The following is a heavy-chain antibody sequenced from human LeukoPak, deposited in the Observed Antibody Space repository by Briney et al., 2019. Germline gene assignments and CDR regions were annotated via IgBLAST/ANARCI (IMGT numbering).Heavy chain of an antibody. CDR2: LGSSIRYV. CDR3: ARDPRIATAGYYFDS. CDR1: GFSISIYN. J-gene: IGHJ4*02. Sequence: KPGGSLRLSCAASGFSISIYNMNWVRQAPGKGLEWVSFLGSSIRYVKYADSVKGRFTISRDDAKNSLYLQMNSLRVEDTAVYYCARDPRIATAGYYFDSWGQGVLVPVSS. D-gene: IGHD6-13*01. V-gene: IGHV3-21*01.